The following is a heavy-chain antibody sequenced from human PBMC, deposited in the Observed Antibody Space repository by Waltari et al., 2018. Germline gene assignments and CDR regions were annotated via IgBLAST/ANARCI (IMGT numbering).Heavy chain of an antibody. J-gene: IGHJ3*01. Sequence: AWNRPPPGTGLRWTATISYSGATYNNPSLKSRVTISVDTSKSQFSLKLSSVTAADTAVYYCATYIGASIGTAAFDVWGQGTMVTVSS. CDR2: ISYSGAT. D-gene: IGHD3-16*01. V-gene: IGHV4-39*01. CDR3: ATYIGASIGTAAFDV.